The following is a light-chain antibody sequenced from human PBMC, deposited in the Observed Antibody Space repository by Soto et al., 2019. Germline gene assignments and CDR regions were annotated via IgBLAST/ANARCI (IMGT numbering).Light chain of an antibody. CDR3: QQYNKWPLT. CDR2: GAS. V-gene: IGKV3-15*01. J-gene: IGKJ4*01. CDR1: ESVSNN. Sequence: EIVLTQSPATLSVSQGERATLSCRASESVSNNLAWYQQKPGQAPRLLIFGASARATGIPARFSGSGSGTEFTLNLSGLQSEDFAVYYCQQYNKWPLTFGGGTKVEIK.